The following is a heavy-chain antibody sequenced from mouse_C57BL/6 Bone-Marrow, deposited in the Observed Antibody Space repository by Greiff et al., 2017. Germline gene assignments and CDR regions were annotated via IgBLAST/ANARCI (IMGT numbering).Heavy chain of an antibody. Sequence: QVQLQQPGAELVKPGASVKVSCKASGYTFTSYWMHWVKPRPGQGLEWIGRIHPSDSDPNYNQKFKGKATLTVDKSSSTAYMQLSSMTSEDSAVYYCAMGDWDWYFDVWGTGTTVTVSS. D-gene: IGHD4-1*01. CDR2: IHPSDSDP. CDR1: GYTFTSYW. V-gene: IGHV1-74*01. CDR3: AMGDWDWYFDV. J-gene: IGHJ1*03.